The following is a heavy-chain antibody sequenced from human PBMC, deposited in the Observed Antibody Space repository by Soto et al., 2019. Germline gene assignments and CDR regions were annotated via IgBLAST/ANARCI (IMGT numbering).Heavy chain of an antibody. CDR2: INVYNGNT. Sequence: QVQLVQSGAEVKRPGASVKVSCKASGYTFSSYGISSLRQAPGQGLGWMGSINVYNGNTNYAQKLQGRVTMTTDTSPRTAYLELSSLRYEDMAVYYCARDNFCEGFGASNWLDPWGQGTLVTVSS. D-gene: IGHD3-10*01. CDR1: GYTFSSYG. CDR3: ARDNFCEGFGASNWLDP. J-gene: IGHJ5*02. V-gene: IGHV1-18*03.